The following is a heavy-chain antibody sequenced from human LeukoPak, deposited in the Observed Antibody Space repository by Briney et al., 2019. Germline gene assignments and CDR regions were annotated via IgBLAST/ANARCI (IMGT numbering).Heavy chain of an antibody. CDR3: ARETLWFGELPDY. Sequence: ASVKVSCKASGYTFTGYYMHWVRQAPGHGLEWMGWINPNSGGTNYAQKFQGRVTMTRDTSISTAYMELSRLRSDDTAVYYCARETLWFGELPDYWGQGTLVTVSS. CDR2: INPNSGGT. D-gene: IGHD3-10*01. V-gene: IGHV1-2*02. J-gene: IGHJ4*02. CDR1: GYTFTGYY.